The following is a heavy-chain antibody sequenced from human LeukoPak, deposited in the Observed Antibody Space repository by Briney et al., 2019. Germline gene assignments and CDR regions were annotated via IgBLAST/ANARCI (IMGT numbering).Heavy chain of an antibody. CDR2: IYYISNT. D-gene: IGHD1-26*01. Sequence: SETLSLTCTVSGASVGSAGYYWSWIRQPPGGGLEWIGYIYYISNTNYNPSLKSRVTMSVDPSKNRFSLKLNSVTAADTAVYYCARTQSQSGSYRYYFGYWGQGTLVTVSS. CDR1: GASVGSAGYY. CDR3: ARTQSQSGSYRYYFGY. V-gene: IGHV4-61*08. J-gene: IGHJ4*02.